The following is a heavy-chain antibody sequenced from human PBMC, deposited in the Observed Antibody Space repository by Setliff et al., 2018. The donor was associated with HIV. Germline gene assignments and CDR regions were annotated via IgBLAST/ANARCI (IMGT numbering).Heavy chain of an antibody. V-gene: IGHV1-3*01. D-gene: IGHD3-3*01. CDR1: GYTFSNYA. Sequence: VKVSCKASGYTFSNYAIHWVRQAPGQRLEWMGWINADNGNTKYSQKFQGRVTITRDTSASTAYMDLSSLRFEDTAVYYCARDTYNFWSAYYKAGFDPWGQGTLVTVPQ. CDR3: ARDTYNFWSAYYKAGFDP. CDR2: INADNGNT. J-gene: IGHJ5*02.